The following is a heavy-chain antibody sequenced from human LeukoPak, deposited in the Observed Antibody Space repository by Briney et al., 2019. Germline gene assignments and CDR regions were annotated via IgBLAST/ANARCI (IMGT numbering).Heavy chain of an antibody. Sequence: PGGSLRLSCAASGFTFSSCGMHWVRQAPGKGLEWVAVVAFDGGTTFYADSVKGRFTISRDNAKNSLYLQMNSLRAEDTAVYYCAREEVGRFDPWGQGTLVTVSS. V-gene: IGHV3-30*03. J-gene: IGHJ5*02. CDR1: GFTFSSCG. D-gene: IGHD1-26*01. CDR2: VAFDGGTT. CDR3: AREEVGRFDP.